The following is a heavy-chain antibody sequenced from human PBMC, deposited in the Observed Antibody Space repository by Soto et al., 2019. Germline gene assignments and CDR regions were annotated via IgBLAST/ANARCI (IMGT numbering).Heavy chain of an antibody. Sequence: EVQLVESGGGLIQPGGSLSLSCAASGFTVSSNYMSWVRQAPGKGLEWVSVIYSGGSTYYADSVKGRFTISRDTSKNTLYLQMNSLRADDTAMYYCARDLVVVAATSLVYYYYGMDVWGQGTSVTVSS. CDR1: GFTVSSNY. D-gene: IGHD2-15*01. J-gene: IGHJ6*02. V-gene: IGHV3-53*01. CDR2: IYSGGST. CDR3: ARDLVVVAATSLVYYYYGMDV.